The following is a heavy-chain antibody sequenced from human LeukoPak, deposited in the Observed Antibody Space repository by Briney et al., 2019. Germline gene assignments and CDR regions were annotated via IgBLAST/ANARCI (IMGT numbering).Heavy chain of an antibody. CDR3: ARVNYYDSSGYSGPYFDY. V-gene: IGHV4-61*02. J-gene: IGHJ4*02. CDR1: GGSISSGSYY. D-gene: IGHD3-22*01. CDR2: IYTSGST. Sequence: SETLSLTCTVSGGSISSGSYYWSWIRQPAGKGLEWIGRIYTSGSTNYNPSLKSRVTISVDTSKNQFSLKLSSVTGADTAVYYCARVNYYDSSGYSGPYFDYWGQGTLVTVSS.